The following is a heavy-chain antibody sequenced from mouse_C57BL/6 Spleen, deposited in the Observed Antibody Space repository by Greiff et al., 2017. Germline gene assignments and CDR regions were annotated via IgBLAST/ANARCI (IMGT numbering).Heavy chain of an antibody. CDR1: GYTFTSYW. V-gene: IGHV1-53*01. D-gene: IGHD2-1*01. CDR3: AREGALLWFAY. CDR2: INPSNGGT. J-gene: IGHJ3*01. Sequence: VQLQQPGTELVKPGASVKLSCKASGYTFTSYWMPWVKQRPGQGLEWIGNINPSNGGTNYNEKFKSKATLPVDKSSSTAYMQLSSLTSEDSAVYDCAREGALLWFAYWGQGTLVTVSA.